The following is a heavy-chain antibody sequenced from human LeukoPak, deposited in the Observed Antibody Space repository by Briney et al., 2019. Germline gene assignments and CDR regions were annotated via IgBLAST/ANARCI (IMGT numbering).Heavy chain of an antibody. V-gene: IGHV3-30*02. D-gene: IGHD1-7*01. Sequence: GGSLRLSCAASGFTFSSYGMHWVRQAPGKGLEWVAFIRYDGSNKYSADSVKGRFTISRDNSKNTLYLQMNSLRAEDTAVYYCAKSAINNWNYEGAFDIWGQGTMVTVSS. CDR1: GFTFSSYG. CDR2: IRYDGSNK. CDR3: AKSAINNWNYEGAFDI. J-gene: IGHJ3*02.